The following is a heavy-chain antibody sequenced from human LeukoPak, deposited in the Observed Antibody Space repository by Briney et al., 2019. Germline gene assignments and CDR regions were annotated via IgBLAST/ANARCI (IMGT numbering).Heavy chain of an antibody. J-gene: IGHJ6*02. CDR1: GFTFSSNY. Sequence: GGSLRLSCPASGFTFSSNYMSWVRQAPGKGLEWVSVIYSGGSTYYADSVKGRFTISRDNSKNTLYLQMNSLRAEDTAVYYCARDRIVGAPTRYYYYVMDVWSQGTTVTVSS. V-gene: IGHV3-53*01. CDR3: ARDRIVGAPTRYYYYVMDV. CDR2: IYSGGST. D-gene: IGHD1-26*01.